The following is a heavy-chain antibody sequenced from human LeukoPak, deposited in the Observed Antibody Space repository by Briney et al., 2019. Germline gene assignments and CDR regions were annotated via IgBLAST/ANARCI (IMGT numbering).Heavy chain of an antibody. J-gene: IGHJ3*01. CDR3: AKDPSITMLTVAPSS. Sequence: GGSLRLSCTASGFTFSSYAMHWVRRAPGKGLEWVAFIRYDGSDKYYADSVKGRFTISRDNSKNTLHLQMNSLRTEDTAVYYCAKDPSITMLTVAPSSWGQGTTVIVSS. CDR1: GFTFSSYA. D-gene: IGHD3-3*01. V-gene: IGHV3-30*02. CDR2: IRYDGSDK.